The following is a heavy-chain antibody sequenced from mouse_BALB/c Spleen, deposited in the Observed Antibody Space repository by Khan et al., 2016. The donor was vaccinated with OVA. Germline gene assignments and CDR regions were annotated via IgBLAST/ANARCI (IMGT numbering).Heavy chain of an antibody. CDR1: GYSITSDYA. J-gene: IGHJ2*02. CDR3: ARVYGGDFDY. D-gene: IGHD1-1*01. Sequence: EVQLVESGPGLVKPSQSLSLTCTVTGYSITSDYAWNWIRQFPGNKLEWMGFISYSGNTKYNPSLKSRFSITRDKSKNPFFLQLNSVTTEDTATYYCARVYGGDFDYWGQGTSLTVSS. V-gene: IGHV3-2*02. CDR2: ISYSGNT.